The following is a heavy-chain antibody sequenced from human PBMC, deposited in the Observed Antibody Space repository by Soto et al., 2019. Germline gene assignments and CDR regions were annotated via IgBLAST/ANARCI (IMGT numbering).Heavy chain of an antibody. V-gene: IGHV3-30*02. CDR1: GFTFSTYG. CDR2: IKNDGSQK. Sequence: QVQLVESGGGVVQPGASLRLSCVASGFTFSTYGLHWVRQAPGKGLDWVAFIKNDGSQKDYADSVKGRFTISRDNSRNTLYLQMNRLGAEDTAVYYCARDSWYSSGYIRAFDIWGQGTMVIVSS. J-gene: IGHJ3*02. CDR3: ARDSWYSSGYIRAFDI. D-gene: IGHD3-22*01.